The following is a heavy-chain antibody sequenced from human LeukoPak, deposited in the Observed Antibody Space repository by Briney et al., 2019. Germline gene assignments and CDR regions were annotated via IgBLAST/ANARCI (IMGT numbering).Heavy chain of an antibody. CDR1: GFTFSTYV. D-gene: IGHD3-10*01. CDR3: ARLSRFGESRDY. Sequence: GGSLRLSCAASGFTFSTYVMHWVRQAPGKGLEWVAVISYDGSNKYYADSVKGRFTISRDNSKNTLYLQMNSLRAEDTAVYYCARLSRFGESRDYWGQGTLVTVSS. V-gene: IGHV3-30*04. J-gene: IGHJ4*02. CDR2: ISYDGSNK.